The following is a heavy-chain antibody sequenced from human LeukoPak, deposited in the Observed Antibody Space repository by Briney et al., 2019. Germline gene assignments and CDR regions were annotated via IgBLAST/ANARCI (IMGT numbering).Heavy chain of an antibody. CDR1: GFTFSDYY. CDR2: ISSSGSTI. J-gene: IGHJ4*02. CDR3: ARSEKGGLTVVTLFDY. V-gene: IGHV3-11*01. Sequence: PGGSLRLSCAASGFTFSDYYMSWIRQAPGKGLEWVSYISSSGSTIYYADSVKGRFTISRDNSKNTLYLQMDSLRAEDTAVYYCARSEKGGLTVVTLFDYWGQGTLVTVSS. D-gene: IGHD4-23*01.